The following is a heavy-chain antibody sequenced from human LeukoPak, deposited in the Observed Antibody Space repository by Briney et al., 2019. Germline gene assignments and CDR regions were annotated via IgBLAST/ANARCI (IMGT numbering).Heavy chain of an antibody. D-gene: IGHD3-9*01. V-gene: IGHV1-69*01. Sequence: ASVKVSCKASGGTFSSYAISWVRQAPGQGLEWMGGIIPIFGTANYAQKFQGRVTITADESTSTAYMELSSLRSEGTAVYYCARATGYDILTGYYGNWGQGTLVTVSS. J-gene: IGHJ4*02. CDR2: IIPIFGTA. CDR1: GGTFSSYA. CDR3: ARATGYDILTGYYGN.